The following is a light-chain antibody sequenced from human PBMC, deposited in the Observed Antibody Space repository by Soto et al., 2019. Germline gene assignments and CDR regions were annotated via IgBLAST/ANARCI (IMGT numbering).Light chain of an antibody. CDR1: SSNIGSNT. Sequence: QTVVTQPPSASGTPGQRVTISCSGSSSNIGSNTVNWYQQLPGTAPKLLIYSNNQRPSGVPDRFSVSKSGTSASLAISGLQSEDEADYYCAAWDDSLNGPVFGGGTQLTVL. V-gene: IGLV1-44*01. CDR2: SNN. J-gene: IGLJ2*01. CDR3: AAWDDSLNGPV.